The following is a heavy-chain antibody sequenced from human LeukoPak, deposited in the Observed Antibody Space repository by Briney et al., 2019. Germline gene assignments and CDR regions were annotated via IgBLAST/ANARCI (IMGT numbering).Heavy chain of an antibody. CDR3: AKTAYDFWSGYHDAFDI. D-gene: IGHD3-3*01. J-gene: IGHJ3*02. V-gene: IGHV3-23*01. CDR1: GFTFSSYA. CDR2: ISGSDGST. Sequence: GGSLRLSCAASGFTFSSYAMSWVRQAPGKGLEWVSAISGSDGSTYYADSAKGRFTISRDNSKNTLYLQTNSLRAEDTAVYYCAKTAYDFWSGYHDAFDIWGQGTMVTVSS.